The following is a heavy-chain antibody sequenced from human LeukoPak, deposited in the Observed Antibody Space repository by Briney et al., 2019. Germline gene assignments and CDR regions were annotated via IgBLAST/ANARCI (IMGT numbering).Heavy chain of an antibody. D-gene: IGHD2-15*01. CDR3: ARDCSGGSCYSQTFDY. J-gene: IGHJ4*02. CDR1: GFTFSSYS. Sequence: GGSLRLSCAASGFTFSSYSMNWVRQAPGKGLEWVSYISSSSSNIYYADSVKGRFTISRDNAKNSLYLQMNSLRAEDTAVYYCARDCSGGSCYSQTFDYWGQGTLVTVSS. V-gene: IGHV3-48*01. CDR2: ISSSSSNI.